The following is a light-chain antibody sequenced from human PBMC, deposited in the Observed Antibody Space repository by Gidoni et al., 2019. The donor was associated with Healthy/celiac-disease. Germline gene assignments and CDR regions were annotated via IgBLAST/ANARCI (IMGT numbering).Light chain of an antibody. CDR1: QSSSSW. J-gene: IGKJ4*01. Sequence: DIQMTQSPSTLSASVGDRVTITCRSSQSSSSWLAWYQQKPGKAPKLLIYKASSLESGVPSRFSGSGSGTECTLTISSLQPDDFATYYCQQYKSYPLTFGGXTKVEIK. CDR2: KAS. V-gene: IGKV1-5*03. CDR3: QQYKSYPLT.